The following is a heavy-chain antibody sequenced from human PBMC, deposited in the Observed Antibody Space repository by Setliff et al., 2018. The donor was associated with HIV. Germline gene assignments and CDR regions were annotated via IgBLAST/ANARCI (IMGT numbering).Heavy chain of an antibody. CDR2: IFPGDSDT. V-gene: IGHV5-51*01. CDR1: GYSFTRYW. D-gene: IGHD3-10*01. Sequence: PGESLKISCQGSGYSFTRYWIGWVRQMPGKGLEWMGIIFPGDSDTRFSPSFQGQVSLSVDKSATTAYLHWGSLKASDTAIYYCARRSVSHGNGFDLWGQGTLVTVSS. CDR3: ARRSVSHGNGFDL. J-gene: IGHJ3*01.